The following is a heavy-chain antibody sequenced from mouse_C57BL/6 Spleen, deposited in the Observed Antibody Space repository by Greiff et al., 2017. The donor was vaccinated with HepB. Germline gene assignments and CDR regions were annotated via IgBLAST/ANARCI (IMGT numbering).Heavy chain of an antibody. D-gene: IGHD1-1*01. CDR1: GFTFTDYY. Sequence: EVQGVESGGGLVQPGGSLSLSCAASGFTFTDYYMSWVRQPPGKALEWLGFIRNKANGYTTEYSASVKGRFTISRDNSPSILYLQMNALRAEDSADYYCAREQEYYCGSSPFAYWGQGTLVTVSA. V-gene: IGHV7-3*01. CDR2: IRNKANGYTT. CDR3: AREQEYYCGSSPFAY. J-gene: IGHJ3*01.